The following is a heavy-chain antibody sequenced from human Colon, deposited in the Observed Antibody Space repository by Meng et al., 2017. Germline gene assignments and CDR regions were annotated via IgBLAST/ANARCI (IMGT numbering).Heavy chain of an antibody. CDR1: GFTFSDHY. Sequence: EVQLVESGAVLVQPGGSLTLSRAPSGFTFSDHYMDWVAQAPQKGLEWVGRSRDKANGYTTDYAASVKGRFTISRDDSKNSLYLQMNSLTTDDTAVYYCTRLGRDSSGYYSFDSWGQGTLVTVSS. D-gene: IGHD3-22*01. CDR3: TRLGRDSSGYYSFDS. J-gene: IGHJ4*02. V-gene: IGHV3-72*01. CDR2: SRDKANGYTT.